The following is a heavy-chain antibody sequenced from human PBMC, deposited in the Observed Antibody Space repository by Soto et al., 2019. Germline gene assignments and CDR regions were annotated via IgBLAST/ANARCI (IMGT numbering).Heavy chain of an antibody. Sequence: GGSLRLSCAASGFTLSSYIMNWVRQAPGKGLEWVSYISSSSSTIYYADSVKGRFTISRDNAKNSLYLQMNSLRAEDTAVYYCVRDEGYCSSTSCAIDYWGQGTLVTVSS. CDR1: GFTLSSYI. V-gene: IGHV3-48*01. D-gene: IGHD2-2*01. J-gene: IGHJ4*02. CDR2: ISSSSSTI. CDR3: VRDEGYCSSTSCAIDY.